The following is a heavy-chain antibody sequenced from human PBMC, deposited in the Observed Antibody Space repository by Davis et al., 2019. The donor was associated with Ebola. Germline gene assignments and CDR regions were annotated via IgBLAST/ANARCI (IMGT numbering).Heavy chain of an antibody. D-gene: IGHD1-26*01. CDR1: GYTFTSYG. J-gene: IGHJ3*02. CDR3: ASRYSGSYYLTAFDI. CDR2: ISAYNGNT. V-gene: IGHV1-18*01. Sequence: ASVKVSCKASGYTFTSYGISRVRQAPGQGLEWMGWISAYNGNTNYAQKLQGRVTMTTDTSTSTAYMELRSLRSDDTAVYYCASRYSGSYYLTAFDIWGQGTMVTVSS.